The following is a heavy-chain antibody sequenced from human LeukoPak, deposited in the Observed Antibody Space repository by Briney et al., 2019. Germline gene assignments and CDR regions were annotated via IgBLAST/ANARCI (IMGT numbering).Heavy chain of an antibody. D-gene: IGHD2-2*01. J-gene: IGHJ5*02. CDR2: INHSGST. Sequence: SETLSLTCAVYGGSFSGYYWSWIRQPPGKGLEWIGEINHSGSTNYNPSLKSRVTISVDTSKNQFSLKLSSVTAADTAVYYCARGSRYCSNTSCLGCRFDPWGQGTLVTVSS. V-gene: IGHV4-34*01. CDR3: ARGSRYCSNTSCLGCRFDP. CDR1: GGSFSGYY.